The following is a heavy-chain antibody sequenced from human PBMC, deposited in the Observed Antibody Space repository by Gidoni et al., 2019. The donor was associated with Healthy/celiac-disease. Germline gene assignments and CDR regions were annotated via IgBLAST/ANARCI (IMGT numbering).Heavy chain of an antibody. J-gene: IGHJ4*02. Sequence: EVQLVESGGGLVKHGGSLRLSCAASAFTFSSYSMNWVRQAPGKGLEWVSSISSSSSYIYYADSVKGRFTISRDNAKNSLYLQMNSLRAEDTAVYYCAMALVCSSTSCYAEFDYWGQGTLVTVSS. D-gene: IGHD2-2*01. CDR1: AFTFSSYS. V-gene: IGHV3-21*01. CDR3: AMALVCSSTSCYAEFDY. CDR2: ISSSSSYI.